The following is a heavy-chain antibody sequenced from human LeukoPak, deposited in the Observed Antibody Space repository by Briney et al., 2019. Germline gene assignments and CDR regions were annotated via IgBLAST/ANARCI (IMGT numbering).Heavy chain of an antibody. J-gene: IGHJ6*02. D-gene: IGHD2-2*02. CDR3: ARLSLLCSSTSCYNHYYYYYGMDV. V-gene: IGHV4-34*01. CDR2: INHNGST. CDR1: GGSFSGYY. Sequence: SETLSLTCAVYGGSFSGYYWSWIRQPPGKGLEWIGEINHNGSTNYNPSLKSRVTISVDTSKNQFSLKLSSVTAADTAVYYCARLSLLCSSTSCYNHYYYYYGMDVWGQGTTVTVSS.